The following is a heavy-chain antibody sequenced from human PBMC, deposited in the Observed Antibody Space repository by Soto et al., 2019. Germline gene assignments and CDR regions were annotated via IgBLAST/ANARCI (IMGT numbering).Heavy chain of an antibody. J-gene: IGHJ5*02. Sequence: PGGPLRLSCSASGLTCSSYGMHWVRQAPGKGLECVSASTSKGGSTYYAASAKVRFTLSSDSATYMLYLQMNSLKTEDTAVYYCTVVKRWDQYSTSGYWFDPWGPGTLVTVSS. CDR1: GLTCSSYG. D-gene: IGHD1-26*01. CDR2: STSKGGST. CDR3: TVVKRWDQYSTSGYWFDP. V-gene: IGHV3-64*04.